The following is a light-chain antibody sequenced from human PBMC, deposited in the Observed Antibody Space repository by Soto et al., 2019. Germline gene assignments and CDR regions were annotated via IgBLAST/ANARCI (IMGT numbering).Light chain of an antibody. Sequence: EVVLTQSPGTLSLSPGERATLSCRASQSVTSNYLTWYQQKPGQAPRLLIYGASNSATGIPDRFSGSGSGTDFTLTISRLEPEDFAVYYCQQYANSLRTFGQGTKVEIK. V-gene: IGKV3-20*01. CDR1: QSVTSNY. CDR3: QQYANSLRT. CDR2: GAS. J-gene: IGKJ1*01.